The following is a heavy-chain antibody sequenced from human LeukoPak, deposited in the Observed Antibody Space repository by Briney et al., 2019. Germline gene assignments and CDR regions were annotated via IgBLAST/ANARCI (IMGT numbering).Heavy chain of an antibody. CDR2: INPSGGST. J-gene: IGHJ6*02. V-gene: IGHV1-46*01. CDR3: ATREMATNLYYYYGMDV. D-gene: IGHD5-12*01. Sequence: ASVKVSCKASGGTFSSYAISWVRQAPGQGLEWMGIINPSGGSTSYAQKFQGRVTMTRDTSTSTVYMELSSLRSEDTAVYYCATREMATNLYYYYGMDVWGQGTTVTVSS. CDR1: GGTFSSYA.